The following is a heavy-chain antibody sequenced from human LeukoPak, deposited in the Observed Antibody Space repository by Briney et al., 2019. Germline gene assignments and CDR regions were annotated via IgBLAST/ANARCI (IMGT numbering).Heavy chain of an antibody. D-gene: IGHD3-10*01. CDR3: ARDEGYGSGSPWDY. J-gene: IGHJ4*02. V-gene: IGHV1-18*04. Sequence: ASVKVSRRASGYTFTSYGISWVRQAPGQGLEWMGWISAYNGNTNYAQKLQGRVTMTTDTSTSTAYMELRSLRSDDTAVYYCARDEGYGSGSPWDYWGQGTLVTVSS. CDR1: GYTFTSYG. CDR2: ISAYNGNT.